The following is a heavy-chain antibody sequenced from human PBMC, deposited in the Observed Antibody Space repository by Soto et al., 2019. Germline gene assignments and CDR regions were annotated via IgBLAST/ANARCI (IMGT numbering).Heavy chain of an antibody. D-gene: IGHD6-13*01. CDR2: IIPIFGTA. J-gene: IGHJ6*02. V-gene: IGHV1-69*01. CDR1: GGTFSSYA. CDR3: ATNPSAAAGRLFYYYGRDV. Sequence: QVQLVQSGAEVKKPGSSVKVSCKASGGTFSSYAISWVRQAPGQGLEWMGGIIPIFGTANYAQKFQGRVTITADEYTSTAYMGLSSLRSEDTAVYYCATNPSAAAGRLFYYYGRDVWGQGTTVTVSS.